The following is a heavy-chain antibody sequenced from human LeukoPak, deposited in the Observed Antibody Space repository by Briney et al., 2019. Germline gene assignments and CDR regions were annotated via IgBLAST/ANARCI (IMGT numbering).Heavy chain of an antibody. J-gene: IGHJ4*02. CDR3: AGGGDDYGDYFDY. V-gene: IGHV4-59*01. CDR1: GGSISSYY. D-gene: IGHD4-17*01. Sequence: PSETLSLTCTVSGGSISSYYWSWIRQPPGKGLEWIGYIYYSGSTNYNPSLKSRVTISVDTSKNQCSLKLSSVTAADTAVYYCAGGGDDYGDYFDYWGQGTLVTVSS. CDR2: IYYSGST.